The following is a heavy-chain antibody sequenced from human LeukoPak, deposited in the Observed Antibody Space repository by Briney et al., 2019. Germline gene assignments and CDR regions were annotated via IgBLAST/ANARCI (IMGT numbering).Heavy chain of an antibody. J-gene: IGHJ6*02. D-gene: IGHD6-19*01. CDR3: ARDAGGQQWLDPDPYYYGMDV. CDR2: IYYSGST. Sequence: SETLSLTCTVSGGSISSYNWIWIGQPPGKGREWLGNIYYSGSTNYNPSLKSRVTISVDTSKNQFSLKLSSVTAADTAMYYCARDAGGQQWLDPDPYYYGMDVWGQGTTVTVSS. V-gene: IGHV4-59*01. CDR1: GGSISSYN.